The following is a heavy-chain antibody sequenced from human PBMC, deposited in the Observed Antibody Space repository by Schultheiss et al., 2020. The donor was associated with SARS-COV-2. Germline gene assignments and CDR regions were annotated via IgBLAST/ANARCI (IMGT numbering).Heavy chain of an antibody. V-gene: IGHV4-59*10. Sequence: SETLSLTCAVYGGSFSGYYWSWIRQPAGKGLEWIGRIYTSGSTNYNPSLKSRVTMSVDTSKNQFSLKLSSVTAADTAVYYCARRSSTDYYMDVWGKGTTVTVSS. CDR1: GGSFSGYY. CDR3: ARRSSTDYYMDV. J-gene: IGHJ6*03. CDR2: IYTSGST. D-gene: IGHD2-2*01.